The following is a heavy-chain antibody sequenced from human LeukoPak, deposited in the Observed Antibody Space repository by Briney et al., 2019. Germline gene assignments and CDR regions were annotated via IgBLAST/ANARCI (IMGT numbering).Heavy chain of an antibody. V-gene: IGHV1-46*03. J-gene: IGHJ3*02. CDR1: GYTFTSYY. CDR2: INPSGGST. Sequence: ASVKVSCKASGYTFTSYYMHWVRQAPGQGLEWMGIINPSGGSTSYAQKFQGRVTMTRDTSTSTVYMELSSLRSEDTAVYYCARAYYDSSGYYWYGGAFDIWRQGTMVTVSS. CDR3: ARAYYDSSGYYWYGGAFDI. D-gene: IGHD3-22*01.